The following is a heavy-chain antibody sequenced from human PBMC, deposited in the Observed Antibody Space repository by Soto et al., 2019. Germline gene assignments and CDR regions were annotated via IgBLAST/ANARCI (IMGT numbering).Heavy chain of an antibody. CDR2: ISPNSGGT. Sequence: ASVKVSCKGYGYTLTAYYIHWVRQAPGQGLEWMGLISPNSGGTVYAQKFQGWVTMTGDTSISAAYMEVSSLGSDDTAVFYCARSLGVHRDFDYWGQGTLVTVSS. CDR3: ARSLGVHRDFDY. D-gene: IGHD3-16*01. J-gene: IGHJ4*02. CDR1: GYTLTAYY. V-gene: IGHV1-2*04.